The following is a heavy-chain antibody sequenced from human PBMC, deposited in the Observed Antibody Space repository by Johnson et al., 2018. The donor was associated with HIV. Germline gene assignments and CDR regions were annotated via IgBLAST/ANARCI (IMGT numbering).Heavy chain of an antibody. CDR3: ARGRVELLGGSFDI. CDR2: ISYDGTNK. V-gene: IGHV3-30*04. CDR1: GFTFSSYA. J-gene: IGHJ3*02. Sequence: QVQLVESGGGLVQPGGSLRLSCAASGFTFSSYAMHWVRQAPGKGLEWVAVISYDGTNKYYAESVKGRFTISRDNSKNTLYLQMNSRRPEDAAVYYCARGRVELLGGSFDIWGQGTMVTVSS. D-gene: IGHD1-26*01.